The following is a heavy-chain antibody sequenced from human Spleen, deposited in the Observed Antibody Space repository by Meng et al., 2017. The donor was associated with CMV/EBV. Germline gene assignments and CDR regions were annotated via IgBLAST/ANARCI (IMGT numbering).Heavy chain of an antibody. CDR3: ARARLLRFRINPIDY. Sequence: SETLSLTCTVSGGSISSGGYYWSWIRQHPGKGLEWIGYIYYSGSTYYNPSLKSRVTISVDTSKNQFSLKLSSVTAADTAGYYCARARLLRFRINPIDYWGQGTLVTVSS. CDR1: GGSISSGGYY. J-gene: IGHJ4*02. CDR2: IYYSGST. V-gene: IGHV4-31*03. D-gene: IGHD3-3*01.